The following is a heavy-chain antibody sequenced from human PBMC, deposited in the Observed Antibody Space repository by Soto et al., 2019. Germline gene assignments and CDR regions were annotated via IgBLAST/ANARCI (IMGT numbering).Heavy chain of an antibody. CDR3: ARVYGLNSTGWSDL. J-gene: IGHJ5*02. D-gene: IGHD2-2*01. V-gene: IGHV1-18*01. Sequence: QVQLVQSGAEVKKPGASVMVSCKASGYTFSTYGISWVRQAPGQGLEWMGWISTNNGDTVYAQKFQGRLTLMKDTSTNAAYMELRSLTSDNTAVYFCARVYGLNSTGWSDLWGQGTLVTVSS. CDR1: GYTFSTYG. CDR2: ISTNNGDT.